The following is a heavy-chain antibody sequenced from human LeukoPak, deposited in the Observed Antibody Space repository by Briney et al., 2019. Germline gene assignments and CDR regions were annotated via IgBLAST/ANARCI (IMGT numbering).Heavy chain of an antibody. CDR2: ISAYNGNT. CDR1: GYTFTSYG. Sequence: GASVPVSFKASGYTFTSYGISWVRQAPGQGLEWMGWISAYNGNTNYAQKLQGRVTMTTDTSTSTAYMELRSLGSDDTAVYYCARVRSGQPDYWGQGTLVTVSS. CDR3: ARVRSGQPDY. V-gene: IGHV1-18*01. J-gene: IGHJ4*02. D-gene: IGHD6-25*01.